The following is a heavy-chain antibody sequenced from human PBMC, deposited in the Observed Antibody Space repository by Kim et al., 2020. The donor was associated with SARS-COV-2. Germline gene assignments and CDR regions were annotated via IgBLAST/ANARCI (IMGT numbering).Heavy chain of an antibody. CDR1: GYTFTSYD. CDR3: ARVSIPLTIFGIWGDYGMDV. Sequence: ASVKVSCKASGYTFTSYDINWVRQATGQGLEWMGWMNPNSGNTGYAQKFQGRVTMTRNTSISTAYMELSSLRSEDTAVYYCARVSIPLTIFGIWGDYGMDVWGQGTTVTVSS. J-gene: IGHJ6*02. V-gene: IGHV1-8*01. D-gene: IGHD3-3*01. CDR2: MNPNSGNT.